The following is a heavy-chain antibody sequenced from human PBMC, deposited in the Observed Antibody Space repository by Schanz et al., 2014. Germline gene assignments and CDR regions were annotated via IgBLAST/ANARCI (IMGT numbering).Heavy chain of an antibody. Sequence: VQLVESGGGLVKPGGSLRLSCTASGFPFSDYFMAWIRQPPGRGLEWVSYIGNGGVTIYYADSVKGRFTISRDNSKSTLYVEMNSLRVEDTAVYFCVSQTGSPNYWGQGTLVTVSS. CDR2: IGNGGVTI. J-gene: IGHJ4*02. D-gene: IGHD6-13*01. CDR3: VSQTGSPNY. V-gene: IGHV3-11*04. CDR1: GFPFSDYF.